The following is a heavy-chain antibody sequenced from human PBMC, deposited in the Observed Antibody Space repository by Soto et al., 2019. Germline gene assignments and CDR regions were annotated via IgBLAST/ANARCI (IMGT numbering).Heavy chain of an antibody. V-gene: IGHV4-59*01. J-gene: IGHJ4*02. Sequence: SETLSLTCSVAGDSIRSYYWNWMRQTPGKGLEWIGYFYYSASTNYNPSLNDRVTISADTPKNQFSLRLTSVTAADTAVYYCARADFWSGFYAFEHWGPGLLVTVSS. CDR1: GDSIRSYY. CDR3: ARADFWSGFYAFEH. CDR2: FYYSAST. D-gene: IGHD3-3*01.